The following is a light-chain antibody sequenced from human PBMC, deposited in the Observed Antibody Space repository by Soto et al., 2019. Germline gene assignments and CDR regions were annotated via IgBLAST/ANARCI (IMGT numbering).Light chain of an antibody. Sequence: QSVLTQPPSASGTPGQSVTISCSGSSSNIGSNTVNWYQQLPGTAPKLLIYTNDQRPSGVPDRFSGSKSGTSASLAISGLQFEDEADYHCSSWDDNLDAEVFGAGTKVTVL. CDR3: SSWDDNLDAEV. CDR2: TND. V-gene: IGLV1-44*01. J-gene: IGLJ1*01. CDR1: SSNIGSNT.